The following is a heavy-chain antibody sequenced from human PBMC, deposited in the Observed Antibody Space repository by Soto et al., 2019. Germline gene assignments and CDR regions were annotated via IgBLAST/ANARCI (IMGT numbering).Heavy chain of an antibody. Sequence: GGSLISCAASGFTVSSNYMSWVRQAPGKGLEWVSVIYSGGSTYYADSVKGRFTISRDNSKNTLYLQMNSLRAEDTAVYYCARAMYSSSYYFDYWGQGTLVTVSS. V-gene: IGHV3-53*01. CDR1: GFTVSSNY. CDR2: IYSGGST. CDR3: ARAMYSSSYYFDY. D-gene: IGHD6-6*01. J-gene: IGHJ4*02.